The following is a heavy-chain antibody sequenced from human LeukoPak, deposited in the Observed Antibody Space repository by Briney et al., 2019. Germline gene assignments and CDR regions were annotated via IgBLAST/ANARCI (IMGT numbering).Heavy chain of an antibody. J-gene: IGHJ4*02. CDR3: ARASRDGYNQNFDY. CDR2: ISHGDTEI. Sequence: GGALQISCYGSGFRFTTYRIARVRQMPGKGLEWMGIISHGDTEIRYRPSFQGQVTLSADKSISTAYLQWSSLKASDTAMYYCARASRDGYNQNFDYWGQGTLVTVSS. D-gene: IGHD5-24*01. CDR1: GFRFTTYR. V-gene: IGHV5-51*01.